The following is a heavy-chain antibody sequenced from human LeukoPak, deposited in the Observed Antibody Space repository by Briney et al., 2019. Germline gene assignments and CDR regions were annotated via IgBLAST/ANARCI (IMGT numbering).Heavy chain of an antibody. Sequence: SETLSLTCTVSGASISSYSWTWIRQPPGVGLEWIGYIYYRGSTKYNPSLNSRVTISVDTSRSQVSLKLSSMTAADTAVYYCARGDMVLDYWGQGTLVTVSS. J-gene: IGHJ4*02. V-gene: IGHV4-59*01. CDR2: IYYRGST. D-gene: IGHD3-10*01. CDR3: ARGDMVLDY. CDR1: GASISSYS.